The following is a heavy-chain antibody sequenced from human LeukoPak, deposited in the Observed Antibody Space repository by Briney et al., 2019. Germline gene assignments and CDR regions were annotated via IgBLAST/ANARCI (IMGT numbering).Heavy chain of an antibody. CDR3: AKASDFDSSGFPIDVFDF. Sequence: PGGSLRLSCEASGFTFRNYAMSWVRQAPGKGLEWASSIFGTTGTTYYADSVKGRVTISRDNSRNMVYLQMNSLRAEDTAVYYCAKASDFDSSGFPIDVFDFWGLGLLVSVAS. D-gene: IGHD3-22*01. J-gene: IGHJ4*02. CDR2: IFGTTGTT. V-gene: IGHV3-23*01. CDR1: GFTFRNYA.